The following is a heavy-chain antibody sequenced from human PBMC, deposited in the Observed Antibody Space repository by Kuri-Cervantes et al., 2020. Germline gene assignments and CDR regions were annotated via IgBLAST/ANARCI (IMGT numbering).Heavy chain of an antibody. CDR1: GYPFSTYG. CDR2: ISPYNGNT. J-gene: IGHJ4*02. D-gene: IGHD1-26*01. V-gene: IGHV1-18*01. CDR3: ARPSGIYLYTYYFDY. Sequence: ASVKVSCKASGYPFSTYGISWVRQAPGRGLEWMGWISPYNGNTNYAQKLQGRVTMTTDTPTSTAYMELRSLRSDDTAVYYCARPSGIYLYTYYFDYWGQGTLVTVSS.